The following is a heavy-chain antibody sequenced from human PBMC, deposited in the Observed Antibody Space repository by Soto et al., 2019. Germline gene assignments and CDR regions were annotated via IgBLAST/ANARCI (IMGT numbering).Heavy chain of an antibody. CDR2: IKEDGSEK. CDR3: ARDSLAVAGGNYFDY. V-gene: IGHV3-7*01. Sequence: VQLVESGGDLVQPGGSLRISCVASGFTFSSYWMTWVRQAPGKGLEWVANIKEDGSEKYYVDSVKGRFSISRDNAKNSLYLQMNSLRAEDTAVYFCARDSLAVAGGNYFDYWGQGTLVTVSS. D-gene: IGHD6-19*01. CDR1: GFTFSSYW. J-gene: IGHJ4*02.